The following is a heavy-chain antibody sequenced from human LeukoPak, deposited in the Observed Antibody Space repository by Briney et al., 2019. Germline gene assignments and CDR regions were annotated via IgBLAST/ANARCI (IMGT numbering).Heavy chain of an antibody. CDR1: GFTFSSYS. V-gene: IGHV3-21*04. Sequence: GGSLRLSCAASGFTFSSYSMNWVRQAPGQGLEWVSSISSSSSYIYYADSMKGRFTISRDNAKNSLYLQMNSLRAEDTAVYYCAKDGIDYDILSPPPDYWGQGTLVTVSS. J-gene: IGHJ4*02. D-gene: IGHD3-9*01. CDR2: ISSSSSYI. CDR3: AKDGIDYDILSPPPDY.